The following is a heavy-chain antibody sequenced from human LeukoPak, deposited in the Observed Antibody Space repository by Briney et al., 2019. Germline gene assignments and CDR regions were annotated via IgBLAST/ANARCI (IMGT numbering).Heavy chain of an antibody. CDR3: AKDLFLFFGDT. D-gene: IGHD3/OR15-3a*01. CDR2: IASEGFMA. V-gene: IGHV3-23*01. Sequence: GGALGLSCAASGFTFTSYPMNWVRQAPGKGLEWVATIASEGFMAYYADSLKGRFVISRDNSQQTIYLQMNSLRADDTAVYYCAKDLFLFFGDTRGQGTLVTVSS. CDR1: GFTFTSYP. J-gene: IGHJ5*02.